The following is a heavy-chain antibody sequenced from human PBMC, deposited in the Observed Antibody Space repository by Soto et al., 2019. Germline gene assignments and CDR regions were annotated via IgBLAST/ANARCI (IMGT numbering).Heavy chain of an antibody. CDR2: ISSNGGST. V-gene: IGHV3-64*01. D-gene: IGHD6-13*01. CDR3: ATTIAAAGGYYFDY. J-gene: IGHJ4*02. CDR1: GFTFSSYA. Sequence: PGGSLRLSCAASGFTFSSYAMTWVRQAPGKGLEYVSAISSNGGSTYYANSVKGRFTISRDNSKNTLYLQMGSLRADDMAVYYCATTIAAAGGYYFDYWGQGTLVTVSS.